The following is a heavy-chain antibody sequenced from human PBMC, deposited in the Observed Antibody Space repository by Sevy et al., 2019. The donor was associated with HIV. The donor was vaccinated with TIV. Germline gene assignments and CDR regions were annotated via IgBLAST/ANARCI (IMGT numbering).Heavy chain of an antibody. CDR2: INSDGSST. Sequence: GGSLRLSCAASGFTFSSYWMHWVRQAPGKGLVWVSRINSDGSSTSYADSVKGRFTISRDNAKNTLYLQMNSLRAGDTAVYYCARDRPRTKAFDIWGQGTMVTVSS. D-gene: IGHD1-7*01. V-gene: IGHV3-74*01. J-gene: IGHJ3*02. CDR1: GFTFSSYW. CDR3: ARDRPRTKAFDI.